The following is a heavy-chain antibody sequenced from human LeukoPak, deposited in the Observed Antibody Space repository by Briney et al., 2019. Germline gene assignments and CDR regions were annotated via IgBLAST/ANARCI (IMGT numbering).Heavy chain of an antibody. D-gene: IGHD2-2*01. CDR3: AKRGYCSSTGCFYFDY. J-gene: IGHJ4*02. CDR1: VFTFSSYA. V-gene: IGHV3-23*01. CDR2: ISGSGGST. Sequence: PGGSLRLSCAASVFTFSSYAMSWVRPAPGKGLEWVSAISGSGGSTYYADSVKGRFTISRDNSKNTLYLQMNSLRAEDTAVYYCAKRGYCSSTGCFYFDYWGQGTLVTVSS.